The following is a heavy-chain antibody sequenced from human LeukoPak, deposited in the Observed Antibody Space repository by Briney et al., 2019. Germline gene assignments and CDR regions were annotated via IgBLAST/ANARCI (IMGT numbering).Heavy chain of an antibody. V-gene: IGHV3-9*01. D-gene: IGHD6-13*01. CDR3: AKDAYSSNWYYFDY. CDR2: ISWNSGNI. Sequence: GGSLRLSCAASGFTFDDYAMHWVRQAPGKGLEWVSGISWNSGNIGYADSVKGRFTISRDNAKNSLYLQMNSLRPEDTALYYCAKDAYSSNWYYFDYWGQGTLVTVSS. CDR1: GFTFDDYA. J-gene: IGHJ4*02.